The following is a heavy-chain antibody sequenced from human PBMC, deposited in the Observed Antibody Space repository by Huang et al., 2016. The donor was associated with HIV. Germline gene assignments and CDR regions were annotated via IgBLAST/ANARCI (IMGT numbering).Heavy chain of an antibody. Sequence: VQLIESGGGVVQPGKSLRLSCATSGFILSNYGMHWVRQAPGKGLKGVAFIRNDGMKKNYADSVRGRFTVGRDNGNNTLFLQMRSLGVDDTAVYYCARGDYYDSSGYHPGYFDYWGQGILVTVSS. J-gene: IGHJ4*02. CDR3: ARGDYYDSSGYHPGYFDY. D-gene: IGHD3-22*01. CDR1: GFILSNYG. V-gene: IGHV3-33*04. CDR2: IRNDGMKK.